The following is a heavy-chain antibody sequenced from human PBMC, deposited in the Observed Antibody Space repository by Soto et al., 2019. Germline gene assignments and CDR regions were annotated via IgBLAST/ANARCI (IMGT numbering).Heavy chain of an antibody. CDR1: GGSFSGYC. CDR3: ARNLVVVVAASPLPFLPADYYYYYGMDV. D-gene: IGHD2-15*01. J-gene: IGHJ6*02. V-gene: IGHV4-34*01. CDR2: INHSGST. Sequence: LEILSLTCAVYGGSFSGYCWSWIRQPPGKGLEWIGEINHSGSTNYNPSLKSRVTISVDTSKNQFSLKLSSVTAADTAVYYCARNLVVVVAASPLPFLPADYYYYYGMDVWGQGTTVTVSS.